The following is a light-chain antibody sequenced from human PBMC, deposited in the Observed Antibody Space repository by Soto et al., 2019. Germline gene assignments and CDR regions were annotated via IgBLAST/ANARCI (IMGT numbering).Light chain of an antibody. V-gene: IGLV2-11*01. Sequence: QSVLTQPRSVSGSLGRSVTISCTGSSSDVGAYNYVSWYQQYPGKAPKLIIYDVTKRPSGVPDRFSGSKSGYTASLTISGLQADDEADYYCCSFAGIYPYVFGTGTKVTVL. CDR2: DVT. CDR1: SSDVGAYNY. CDR3: CSFAGIYPYV. J-gene: IGLJ1*01.